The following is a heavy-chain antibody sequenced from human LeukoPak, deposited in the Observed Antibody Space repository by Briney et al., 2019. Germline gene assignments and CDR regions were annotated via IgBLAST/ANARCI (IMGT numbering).Heavy chain of an antibody. V-gene: IGHV5-51*01. D-gene: IGHD1-26*01. CDR1: GYSFTNYW. CDR3: ARQYGTFFDY. CDR2: INPRDSDT. J-gene: IGHJ4*02. Sequence: GESLKISCKGSGYSFTNYWIGWVRQMPGKGLEWMGIINPRDSDTRYSPSFQGQVTISADKSISTAYLQWSSLKASDTAIYYCARQYGTFFDYWGQGTLVTVSS.